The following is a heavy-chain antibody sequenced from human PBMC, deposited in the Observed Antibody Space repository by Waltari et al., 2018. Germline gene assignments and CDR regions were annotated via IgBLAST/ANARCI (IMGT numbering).Heavy chain of an antibody. CDR1: GFTFSSYA. CDR3: AKDRTGTFDY. Sequence: EVQLSESGGGLVQPGGSRRLSCTASGFTFSSYAMTWFRQAPGKGLEWVSAIVGTGDTTYYADSVKGRFTISRDNSKNTVYLQMNSLRAADTAVYYCAKDRTGTFDYWGQGTLVTVSS. V-gene: IGHV3-23*01. J-gene: IGHJ4*02. D-gene: IGHD1-1*01. CDR2: IVGTGDTT.